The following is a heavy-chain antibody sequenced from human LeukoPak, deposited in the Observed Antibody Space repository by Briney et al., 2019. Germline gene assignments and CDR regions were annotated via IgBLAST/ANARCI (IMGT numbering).Heavy chain of an antibody. Sequence: SETLSLTCTVSGDSISSSSYSWGWIRQPPGKGLEWIGSIYYSGSTYYNPSLKSRVTISVDTSKNQFSLKLSSVTAADTAVYYCSYGGNWAGDYWGQGTLVTVSS. CDR2: IYYSGST. CDR1: GDSISSSSYS. CDR3: SYGGNWAGDY. J-gene: IGHJ4*02. V-gene: IGHV4-39*07. D-gene: IGHD4-23*01.